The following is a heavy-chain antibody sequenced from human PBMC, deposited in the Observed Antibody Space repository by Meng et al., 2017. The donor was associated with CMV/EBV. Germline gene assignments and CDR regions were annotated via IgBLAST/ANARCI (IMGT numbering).Heavy chain of an antibody. V-gene: IGHV3-23*03. D-gene: IGHD6-13*01. Sequence: GGSLRPSCAASGSTLSSYAMSWVRQAPGKGLEWVSVIYSGGSSTYYADSVKGRFTIPRDNSKNTLYLQMNSLRAEDTAVYYCAKGGSSWYDPWGQGTLVTVSS. J-gene: IGHJ5*02. CDR2: IYSGGSST. CDR3: AKGGSSWYDP. CDR1: GSTLSSYA.